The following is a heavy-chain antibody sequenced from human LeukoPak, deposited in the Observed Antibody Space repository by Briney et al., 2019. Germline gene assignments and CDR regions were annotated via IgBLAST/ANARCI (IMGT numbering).Heavy chain of an antibody. CDR2: IWYDGSNK. V-gene: IGHV3-33*01. D-gene: IGHD4-17*01. CDR1: GCTFSNYG. J-gene: IGHJ4*02. CDR3: ARAGYGDPPFDF. Sequence: PGGSLTLSCAASGCTFSNYGMHCVRQAPAQGLEWVAAIWYDGSNKYYGDSVKGRFTISRDNSKNTLYLQMNSLRAEDTAAYYCARAGYGDPPFDFWGQGTLVTVSS.